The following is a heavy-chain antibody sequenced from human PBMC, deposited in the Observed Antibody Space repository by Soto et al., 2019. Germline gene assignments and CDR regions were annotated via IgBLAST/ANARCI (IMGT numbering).Heavy chain of an antibody. D-gene: IGHD2-15*01. Sequence: ASVKVSCKASGYTFTSYDINWVRQATGQGLEWMGWMNPNSGNTGYAQKFQGRVTMTRNTSISTAYMELSSLRSEDTAVYYCARTYCSGGSCYKPNDYWGQGTLVTVSS. V-gene: IGHV1-8*01. CDR1: GYTFTSYD. CDR3: ARTYCSGGSCYKPNDY. CDR2: MNPNSGNT. J-gene: IGHJ4*02.